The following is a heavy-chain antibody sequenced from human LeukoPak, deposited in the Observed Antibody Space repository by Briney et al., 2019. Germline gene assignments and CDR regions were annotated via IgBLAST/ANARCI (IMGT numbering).Heavy chain of an antibody. D-gene: IGHD6-13*01. CDR1: GFTFSSYS. Sequence: GGSLRLSCAASGFTFSSYSMNWVRQAPGKGLEWVSSLDSSSAHILYADSVKGRFTISRDNAKNSLFLQMNGLRAEDTAVYYCARADRYGTTWYGRVDYWGQGTLVTVSS. CDR3: ARADRYGTTWYGRVDY. V-gene: IGHV3-21*01. J-gene: IGHJ4*02. CDR2: LDSSSAHI.